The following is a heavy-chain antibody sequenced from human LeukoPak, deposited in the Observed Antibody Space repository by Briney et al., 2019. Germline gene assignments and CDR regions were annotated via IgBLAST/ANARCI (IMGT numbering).Heavy chain of an antibody. Sequence: PSETLSLTCTVSGGSISRYYWSWIRQPPGKGLEWIGYIYYSGSTNYNPSLKSRVTISVDTSKNQFSLKLSSVTAADTAVYYCARVADSGSLDTYNWFDPWGQGTLVTVSS. CDR1: GGSISRYY. J-gene: IGHJ5*02. V-gene: IGHV4-59*01. D-gene: IGHD1-26*01. CDR2: IYYSGST. CDR3: ARVADSGSLDTYNWFDP.